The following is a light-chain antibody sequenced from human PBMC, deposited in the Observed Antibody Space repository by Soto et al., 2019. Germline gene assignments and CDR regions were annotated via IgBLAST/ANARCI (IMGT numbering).Light chain of an antibody. CDR2: DVS. J-gene: IGLJ2*01. Sequence: QSVLTQPASVSGSPGQSITISCTGTSSDFGGYNYVSWYQQHPGKAPKLMIYDVSNRPSGVSNRFSGSKSGNTASLTISGLQAEDEADYYCSSYTSSSTPVVFGGGTEVTVL. CDR3: SSYTSSSTPVV. CDR1: SSDFGGYNY. V-gene: IGLV2-14*01.